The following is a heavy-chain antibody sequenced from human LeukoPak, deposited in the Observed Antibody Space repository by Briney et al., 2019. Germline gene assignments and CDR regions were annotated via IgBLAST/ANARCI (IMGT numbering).Heavy chain of an antibody. CDR2: MFTSGST. CDR3: AKDCQFYDTIGSTYSYDDMDV. V-gene: IGHV4-4*07. D-gene: IGHD2/OR15-2a*01. Sequence: SETLSLTCTVSGGTISSYSWSWIRQPAGKGLEWIGRMFTSGSTNSNPSLKSRVAMSVDTSKNQFSLSLSSVTAADTAVYFCAKDCQFYDTIGSTYSYDDMDVWGKGTTVTVSS. CDR1: GGTISSYS. J-gene: IGHJ6*03.